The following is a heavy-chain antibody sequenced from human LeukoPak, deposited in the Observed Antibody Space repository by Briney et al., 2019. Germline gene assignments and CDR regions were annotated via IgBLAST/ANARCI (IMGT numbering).Heavy chain of an antibody. J-gene: IGHJ4*02. D-gene: IGHD3-22*01. V-gene: IGHV3-30-3*01. CDR2: ISYDGSNK. CDR3: AKDPANYYYDSSGYLSASGQIDY. CDR1: GFTFSSYA. Sequence: TGGSLRLSCAASGFTFSSYAMLWVRQAPGKGLEWVAVISYDGSNKYYADSVKGRFTISRDNSKNTLYLQMNSLRAEDTAVYYCAKDPANYYYDSSGYLSASGQIDYWGQGTLVTVSS.